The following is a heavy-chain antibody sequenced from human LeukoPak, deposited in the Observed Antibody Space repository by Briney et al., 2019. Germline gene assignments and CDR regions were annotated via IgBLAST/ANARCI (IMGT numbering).Heavy chain of an antibody. CDR1: GFSFSSYN. CDR3: ARDNSLDY. D-gene: IGHD5-18*01. CDR2: ISSSEVYI. J-gene: IGHJ4*02. V-gene: IGHV3-21*01. Sequence: AGGSLRLSCAASGFSFSSYNMNWVRRAPGKGLEWVSFISSSEVYIYDADSVRGRLTISRDNARNSLYLQMNSLRVDDTAIYYCARDNSLDYWGQGTLVTVSS.